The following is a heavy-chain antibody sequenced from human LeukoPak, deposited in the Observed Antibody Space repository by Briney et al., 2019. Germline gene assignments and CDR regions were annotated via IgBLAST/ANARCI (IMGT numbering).Heavy chain of an antibody. CDR1: GYTFTSNG. CDR3: ARDTLLSTYYYGSGRNHNWFDP. D-gene: IGHD3-10*01. V-gene: IGHV1-18*01. J-gene: IGHJ5*02. CDR2: ISAYNGNT. Sequence: ASVKVSCKASGYTFTSNGISWVRQAPGQGLEWMGWISAYNGNTNYAQKLQGRVTMTTDTSTSTAYMELRSLRSDDTAVYYCARDTLLSTYYYGSGRNHNWFDPWGQGTLVTVSS.